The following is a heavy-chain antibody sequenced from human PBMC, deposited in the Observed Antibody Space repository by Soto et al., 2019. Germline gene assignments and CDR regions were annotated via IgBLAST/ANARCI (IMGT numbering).Heavy chain of an antibody. CDR1: GFTFDDYA. V-gene: IGHV3-9*01. D-gene: IGHD4-17*01. CDR2: ISWNSGSI. Sequence: VQLVESGGGLVQPGRSLRLSCAASGFTFDDYAMHWVRQAPGKGLEWVSGISWNSGSIGYADSVKGRFTISRDNAKNSLYLQMNSLRAEDTALYYCAKDIGDYGPYYYYYMDVWGKGTTVTVSS. CDR3: AKDIGDYGPYYYYYMDV. J-gene: IGHJ6*03.